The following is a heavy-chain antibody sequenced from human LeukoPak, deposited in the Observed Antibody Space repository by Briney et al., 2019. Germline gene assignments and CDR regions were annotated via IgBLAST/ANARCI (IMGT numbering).Heavy chain of an antibody. V-gene: IGHV4-39*01. CDR3: ARLPAAMPKRNWFDP. CDR1: GGSISSSTYY. J-gene: IGHJ5*02. D-gene: IGHD2-2*01. Sequence: SETLSLTCTVSGGSISSSTYYWGWIRQPPGKGLEWIGSIYYSGSTYYNPSLKSRVTISLDTSKNQFPLRLSSVTAADTAVYYCARLPAAMPKRNWFDPWGQGTLVTVSS. CDR2: IYYSGST.